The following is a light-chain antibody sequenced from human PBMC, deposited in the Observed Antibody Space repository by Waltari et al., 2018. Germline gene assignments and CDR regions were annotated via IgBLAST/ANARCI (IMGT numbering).Light chain of an antibody. CDR1: QNVGSSS. V-gene: IGKV3-20*01. CDR2: GTS. Sequence: EIVLTQSPGTLSLSPGERATLSCRASQNVGSSSLAWYQQKRGPAARLLIYGTSIRATGIPDRFSGSGSATDFTLTISRLEPEDFAVYYCQQYISPPLTFGGGTKVEIK. J-gene: IGKJ4*01. CDR3: QQYISPPLT.